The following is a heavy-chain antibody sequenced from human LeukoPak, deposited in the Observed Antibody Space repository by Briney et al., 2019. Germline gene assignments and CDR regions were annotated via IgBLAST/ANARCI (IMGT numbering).Heavy chain of an antibody. D-gene: IGHD3-10*01. J-gene: IGHJ3*02. CDR1: VYTFTSYG. CDR3: ARDVAPGTASRDDAFDI. CDR2: ISPYNGNT. Sequence: SVKVSCKASVYTFTSYGINWVRQAPGQGLEGMGWISPYNGNTHYAQNLQGRVTMTTDTSTRTAYLEVRGLSSDDTAVYYCARDVAPGTASRDDAFDIWGQGTMVTVSS. V-gene: IGHV1-18*01.